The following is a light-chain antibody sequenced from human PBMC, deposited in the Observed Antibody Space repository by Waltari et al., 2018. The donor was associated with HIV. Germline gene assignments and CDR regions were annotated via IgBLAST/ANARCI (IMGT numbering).Light chain of an antibody. J-gene: IGLJ3*02. Sequence: QSVLTHPPSASVTPWQRVTISCSGRKSNSENNYVHWYQQFPGTAPKLLIFRNNQRPSGVPDRFSGSKSGTSASLAISGLRSEDEADYYCAVWDDSLSGKWLFGGGTKLTVL. V-gene: IGLV1-47*01. CDR1: KSNSENNY. CDR2: RNN. CDR3: AVWDDSLSGKWL.